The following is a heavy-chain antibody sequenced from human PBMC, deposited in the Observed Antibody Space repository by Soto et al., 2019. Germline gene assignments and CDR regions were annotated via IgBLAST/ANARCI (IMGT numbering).Heavy chain of an antibody. V-gene: IGHV4-59*01. CDR3: ARVSTEYGGNGAFDY. CDR1: GGSLSGFP. Sequence: KPSETLSLTCSVSGGSLSGFPWIWIRQPPGKGLEWVGYIYHTGRSNYNPSLKRRLTISLDMSRNQFSLQLTSVTAADTALYYCARVSTEYGGNGAFDYWGLGTLVTV. D-gene: IGHD4-17*01. CDR2: IYHTGRS. J-gene: IGHJ4*02.